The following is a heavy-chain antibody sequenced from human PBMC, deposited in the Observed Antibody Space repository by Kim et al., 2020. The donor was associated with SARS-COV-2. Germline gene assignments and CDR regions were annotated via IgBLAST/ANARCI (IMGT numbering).Heavy chain of an antibody. J-gene: IGHJ4*02. D-gene: IGHD6-19*01. V-gene: IGHV4-59*01. CDR3: ARGPGIAVAGVFDY. Sequence: SETLSLTCTVSGGSISSYYWSWIRQPPGKGLEWIGYIYYSGSTNYNPSLKSRVTISVDTSKNQFSLKLSSVTAADTAVYYCARGPGIAVAGVFDYWGQGT. CDR2: IYYSGST. CDR1: GGSISSYY.